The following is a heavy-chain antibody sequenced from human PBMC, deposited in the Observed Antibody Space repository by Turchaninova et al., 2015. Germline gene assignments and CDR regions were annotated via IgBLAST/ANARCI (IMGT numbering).Heavy chain of an antibody. J-gene: IGHJ5*02. V-gene: IGHV3-74*03. Sequence: EVQLVESGGGLVQKGGSRRLYCAASGFTFSDYWMNWTRQAPGKGLVWVSRIKGDGSITKYADSVKGRFTISRDNAKNTLYLQMNSLRVEDTAVYYCAKSDWFDPWGQGTLVTVSS. CDR3: AKSDWFDP. CDR1: GFTFSDYW. CDR2: IKGDGSIT.